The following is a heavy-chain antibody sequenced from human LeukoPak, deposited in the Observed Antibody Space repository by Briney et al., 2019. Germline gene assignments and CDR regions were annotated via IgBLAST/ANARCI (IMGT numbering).Heavy chain of an antibody. CDR2: IYYSGST. V-gene: IGHV4-39*07. J-gene: IGHJ6*03. Sequence: SETLSLTCTVSGGSISSSSYYWGWIRQPPGKGLEWIGSIYYSGSTYYNPSLKSRVTISVDTSKSQFSLKLSSVTAADTAVYYCAKGYCSGGSCYPPGYYYYYYMDVWGKGTTVTVSS. CDR3: AKGYCSGGSCYPPGYYYYYYMDV. CDR1: GGSISSSSYY. D-gene: IGHD2-15*01.